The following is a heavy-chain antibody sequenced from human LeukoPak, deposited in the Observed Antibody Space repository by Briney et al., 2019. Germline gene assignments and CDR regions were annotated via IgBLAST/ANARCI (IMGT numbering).Heavy chain of an antibody. CDR2: IHHEGST. CDR1: GFIISSYW. V-gene: IGHV4-4*02. CDR3: TAQGGWYIDY. J-gene: IGHJ4*02. Sequence: GSLRLSCAASGFIISSYWMSWVRQAPGKGLEWIGEIHHEGSTKYSPSLKSRVTISVDKSKNQFSLKLNSVTAADTAVYYCTAQGGWYIDYWGQGTLVTVSS. D-gene: IGHD6-19*01.